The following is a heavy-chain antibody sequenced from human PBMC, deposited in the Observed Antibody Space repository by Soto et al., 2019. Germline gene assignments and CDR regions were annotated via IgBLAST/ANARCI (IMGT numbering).Heavy chain of an antibody. CDR2: IDWDDHK. D-gene: IGHD3-10*01. V-gene: IGHV2-70*13. CDR1: GFSLITRGMS. Sequence: SGPTLVNPTQTLTLTCTFSGFSLITRGMSISWIRQPPGKALEWLALIDWDDHKSYSISLKTRLTISKDTSKNQVVLSVTNMDPVDTATYYCARISEGSYYGSANPVFYYYAMDVWAQETTLPVSS. J-gene: IGHJ6*02. CDR3: ARISEGSYYGSANPVFYYYAMDV.